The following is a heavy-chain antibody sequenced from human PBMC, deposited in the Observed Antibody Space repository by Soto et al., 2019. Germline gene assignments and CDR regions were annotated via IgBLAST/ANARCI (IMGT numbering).Heavy chain of an antibody. V-gene: IGHV4-59*01. D-gene: IGHD4-17*01. Sequence: SETLSLTCTVSGVSISYYYWSWVRQPPGKGLEWIGYIYYSGSTKYNPSLKSRVTISVDMSKNQFSLKLGSVTAADTAVYYCARLRYMIHNPGHGLFDHWGQGTLVTVSS. CDR2: IYYSGST. CDR1: GVSISYYY. CDR3: ARLRYMIHNPGHGLFDH. J-gene: IGHJ4*02.